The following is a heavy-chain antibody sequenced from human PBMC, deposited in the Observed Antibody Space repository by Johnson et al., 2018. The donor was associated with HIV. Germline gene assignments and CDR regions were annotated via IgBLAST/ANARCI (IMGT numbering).Heavy chain of an antibody. CDR1: GFTFDDYT. CDR2: ISWDGGST. CDR3: AKGTGNYELGAFDI. J-gene: IGHJ3*02. V-gene: IGHV3-43*01. Sequence: VQLVESGGVVVQPGGSLRLSCAASGFTFDDYTMHWVRQAPGKGLEWVSLISWDGGSTYYADSVKGRFTISRDNSKNSLYLQMYSLRTEDTALYYCAKGTGNYELGAFDIWGQGTMVTVSS. D-gene: IGHD1-7*01.